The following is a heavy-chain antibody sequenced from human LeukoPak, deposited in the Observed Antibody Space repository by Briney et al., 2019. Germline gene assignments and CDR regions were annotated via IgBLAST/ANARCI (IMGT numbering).Heavy chain of an antibody. Sequence: SETLSLTCTVSGGSISSYYWSWIRQPPGKGLEWIGYIYYSGSTNYNPSLKSRVTISVDTSKNQFSLKLSSVTAADTAVYYRARVSRSWSGYYPYYFDYWGQGTLVTVSS. D-gene: IGHD3-3*01. CDR2: IYYSGST. V-gene: IGHV4-59*01. CDR1: GGSISSYY. J-gene: IGHJ4*02. CDR3: ARVSRSWSGYYPYYFDY.